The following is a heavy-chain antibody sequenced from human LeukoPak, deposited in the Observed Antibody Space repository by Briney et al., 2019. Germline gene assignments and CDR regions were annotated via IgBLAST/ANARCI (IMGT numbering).Heavy chain of an antibody. J-gene: IGHJ4*02. CDR1: GYTFTSYG. D-gene: IGHD6-13*01. CDR2: ISAYNGNT. Sequence: ASVKVSCKASGYTFTSYGISWVRQAPGQGLEWMGWISAYNGNTNYAQKLQGRVTITRDTSASTAYMELSSLRSEDTAVYYCAREGIGSSWYDPFDYWGQGTLVTVSS. CDR3: AREGIGSSWYDPFDY. V-gene: IGHV1-18*01.